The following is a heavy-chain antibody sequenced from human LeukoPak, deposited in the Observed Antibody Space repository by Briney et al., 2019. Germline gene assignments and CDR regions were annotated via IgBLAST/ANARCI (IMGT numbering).Heavy chain of an antibody. V-gene: IGHV3-23*01. D-gene: IGHD3-3*01. CDR3: AKGGDDFWSGFPYFDY. J-gene: IGHJ4*02. Sequence: PGGSLRLSCAASGFTFSSYAMSWVRQAPGKGLEWVSAISGSGGSTYYADSVKGRFTISRGNSKNTLYLQMNSLRAEDTAVYYCAKGGDDFWSGFPYFDYWGQGTLVTVSS. CDR1: GFTFSSYA. CDR2: ISGSGGST.